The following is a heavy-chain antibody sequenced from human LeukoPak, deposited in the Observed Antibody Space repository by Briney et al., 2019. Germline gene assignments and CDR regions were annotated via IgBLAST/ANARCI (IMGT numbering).Heavy chain of an antibody. CDR3: ARLHYDVLTGPFDY. CDR1: GFTYSRDW. Sequence: GGSLRLSCAASGFTYSRDWTAWVRQAPGKGLEWVANIKEDGSEKNYVDSVKGRFTISRDNAKNSLYLQMNSLRAEDTAVYYCARLHYDVLTGPFDYWGQGTLVTVSS. J-gene: IGHJ4*02. D-gene: IGHD3-9*01. CDR2: IKEDGSEK. V-gene: IGHV3-7*01.